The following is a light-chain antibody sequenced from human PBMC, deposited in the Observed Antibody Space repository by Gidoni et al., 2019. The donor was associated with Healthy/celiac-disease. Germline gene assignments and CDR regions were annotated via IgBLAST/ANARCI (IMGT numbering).Light chain of an antibody. J-gene: IGKJ4*01. CDR1: QSVSSY. Sequence: EIVLTQSPATLSLSPGERATLSCRASQSVSSYLAWYQQKPGQAPRLLSYDASNRATGIPARFSGSGSGTDFTLTISSLGPEDFAVYYCQQRSNWPPALTFGGGTKVEIK. CDR2: DAS. V-gene: IGKV3-11*01. CDR3: QQRSNWPPALT.